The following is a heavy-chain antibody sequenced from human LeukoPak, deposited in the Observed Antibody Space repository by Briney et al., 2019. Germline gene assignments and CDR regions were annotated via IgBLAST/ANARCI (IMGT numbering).Heavy chain of an antibody. CDR1: GGSISSGSYY. Sequence: SETLSLTCTVSGGSISSGSYYWRWIRQPAGKGLECIGRIYTSGSTNYNPSLKSRVTISVDTSKSQFSLKLSYVTAADTAVHYCARDAPCQTQQLVSPAYNCFDPWAEGPVVTVFS. V-gene: IGHV4-61*02. CDR3: ARDAPCQTQQLVSPAYNCFDP. D-gene: IGHD6-13*01. J-gene: IGHJ5*02. CDR2: IYTSGST.